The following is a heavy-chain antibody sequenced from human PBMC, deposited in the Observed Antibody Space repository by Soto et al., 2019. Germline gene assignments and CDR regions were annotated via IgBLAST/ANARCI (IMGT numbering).Heavy chain of an antibody. V-gene: IGHV3-48*01. CDR2: ISSSSSTI. CDR1: GFTFSSYS. CDR3: ARDSSMVRGGPGPVDY. D-gene: IGHD3-10*01. J-gene: IGHJ4*02. Sequence: PGGSLRLSCAASGFTFSSYSMNWVRQAPGKGLEWVSYISSSSSTIYYADSVKGRFTISRDNAKNSLYLQMNSLRAEDTAVYYCARDSSMVRGGPGPVDYWGQGTLVTVSS.